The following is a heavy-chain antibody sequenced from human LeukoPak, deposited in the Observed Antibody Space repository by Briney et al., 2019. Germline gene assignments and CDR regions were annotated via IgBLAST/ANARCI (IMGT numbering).Heavy chain of an antibody. CDR3: ARTPDY. V-gene: IGHV4-59*01. CDR1: GGSISTYY. CDR2: IYYSGST. J-gene: IGHJ4*02. Sequence: SETLSLTCTISGGSISTYYWSWIRQPPGKGLEWIGYIYYSGSTSYNPSLKSRVFISVDTSKNHIPLNLFSVTAADTGVYYCARTPDYWGQGTLVTVSS.